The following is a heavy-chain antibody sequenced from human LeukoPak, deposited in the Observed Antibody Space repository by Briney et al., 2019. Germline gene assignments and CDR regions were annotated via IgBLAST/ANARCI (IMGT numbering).Heavy chain of an antibody. CDR3: AKSGAFNPYRSGSIVGYFDY. V-gene: IGHV3-30*02. J-gene: IGHJ4*02. Sequence: PGGSLRLSCAASGFTFSSYEMNWVRQAPGKGLDWVAFIRFDGGHKYYADSVKGRFTISRDNSKNTLYVQMNSLSAEDTAVYYCAKSGAFNPYRSGSIVGYFDYWGQGALVTVSS. CDR1: GFTFSSYE. D-gene: IGHD3-10*01. CDR2: IRFDGGHK.